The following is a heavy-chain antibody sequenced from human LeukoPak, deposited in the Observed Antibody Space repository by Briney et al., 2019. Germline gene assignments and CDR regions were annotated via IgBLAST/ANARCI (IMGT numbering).Heavy chain of an antibody. CDR2: IIPIFGTA. CDR1: GGTFSSYA. D-gene: IGHD3-22*01. CDR3: ARDSSSSGSFDY. J-gene: IGHJ4*02. V-gene: IGHV1-69*01. Sequence: SVTVSFKASGGTFSSYAISWVRQAPGQGLEWMGGIIPIFGTANYAQKFQGRVTITADESTSTAYMELSSLRSEDTAVYYCARDSSSSGSFDYWGQGTLVTVSS.